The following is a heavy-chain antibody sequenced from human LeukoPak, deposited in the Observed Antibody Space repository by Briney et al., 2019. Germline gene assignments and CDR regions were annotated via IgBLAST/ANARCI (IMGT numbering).Heavy chain of an antibody. Sequence: PGGSLRLSCAASGFTFSSYEMNWVRQAPGKGLEWVSYISSSGSTIYYADSVKGRFTISRDNAKNPLYLQMNSLRAEDTAVYYCARFGESLDVWGKGTTVTVSS. CDR1: GFTFSSYE. J-gene: IGHJ6*04. V-gene: IGHV3-48*03. D-gene: IGHD3-10*01. CDR2: ISSSGSTI. CDR3: ARFGESLDV.